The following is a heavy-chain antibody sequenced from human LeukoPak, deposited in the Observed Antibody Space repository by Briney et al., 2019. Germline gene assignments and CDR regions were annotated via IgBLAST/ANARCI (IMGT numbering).Heavy chain of an antibody. CDR1: GFTFSSYS. J-gene: IGHJ3*02. CDR3: AREGANDAFDI. D-gene: IGHD1-26*01. CDR2: ISSSSSYI. V-gene: IGHV3-21*01. Sequence: PGGSLRLSCAASGFTFSSYSMNWVRQAPGKGLEWVSSISSSSSYIYCADSVKGRFTISRDNAKNSLYLQMNSLRAEDTAVYYCAREGANDAFDIWGQGTMVTVSS.